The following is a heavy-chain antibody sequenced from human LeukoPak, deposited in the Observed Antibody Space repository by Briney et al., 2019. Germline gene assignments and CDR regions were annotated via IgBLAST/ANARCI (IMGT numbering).Heavy chain of an antibody. CDR2: ISGSGAST. D-gene: IGHD5-24*01. CDR1: GFSFSTYA. Sequence: GGSLRLSCTASGFSFSTYAMTWVRQAPGKGLEWVSLISGSGASTYYADSVKGRFTISRDNSKNTLYLQMNSLRAEDTAVYYCARVATIITVDYWGQGTLVTVSS. CDR3: ARVATIITVDY. V-gene: IGHV3-23*01. J-gene: IGHJ4*02.